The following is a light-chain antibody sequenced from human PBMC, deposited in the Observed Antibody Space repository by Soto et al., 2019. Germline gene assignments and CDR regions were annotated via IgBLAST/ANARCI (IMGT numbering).Light chain of an antibody. CDR1: SSDVGGDVY. J-gene: IGLJ3*02. CDR3: CSFAGTYNFVL. Sequence: QSVLTQPRGVTGTPGQLITISCTRTSSDVGGDVYVSWCKQNQDKAPKIMNYDVTKRPSGIPDRFSSSKLGKTASLTLSGLQAEDEADYYFCSFAGTYNFVLFGGGTKVTVL. V-gene: IGLV2-11*01. CDR2: DVT.